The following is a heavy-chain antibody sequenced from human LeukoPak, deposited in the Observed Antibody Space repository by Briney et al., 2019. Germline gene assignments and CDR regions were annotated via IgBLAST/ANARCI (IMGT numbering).Heavy chain of an antibody. CDR2: TYYRSKWYN. CDR3: ARVPDPFILVDQVPAFDI. V-gene: IGHV6-1*01. D-gene: IGHD2-2*01. Sequence: SQTLSLTCAISGDSVSSNSAAWNWIRQSPSRVLEWLGRTYYRSKWYNDYAVSVKSRITISPDTSKNQFSLQLNSVTPEDTAVYYCARVPDPFILVDQVPAFDIWGQGTMVTVSS. CDR1: GDSVSSNSAA. J-gene: IGHJ3*02.